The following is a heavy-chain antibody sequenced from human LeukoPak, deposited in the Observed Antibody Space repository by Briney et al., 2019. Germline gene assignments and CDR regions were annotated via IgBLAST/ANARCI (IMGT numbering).Heavy chain of an antibody. CDR1: VFTFTYYA. J-gene: IGHJ4*02. D-gene: IGHD3-16*02. Sequence: PGGSLRLSCAASVFTFTYYAMSWVRQAPGKGLEWVSGISVIGGYTHYADSVKGRFTISRDNSKNTLYLQMNSLRAEDTAVYYCAKDAVYRLRLGELSQPHYFDYWGQGTLVTVSS. CDR3: AKDAVYRLRLGELSQPHYFDY. V-gene: IGHV3-23*01. CDR2: ISVIGGYT.